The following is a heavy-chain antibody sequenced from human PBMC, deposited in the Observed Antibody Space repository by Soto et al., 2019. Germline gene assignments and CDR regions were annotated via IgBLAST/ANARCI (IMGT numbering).Heavy chain of an antibody. CDR2: IYYSGST. CDR1: GGSISSGYYY. J-gene: IGHJ4*02. CDR3: ARAFDDSSGYYGGLGY. Sequence: PSETLSLTCSVSGGSISSGYYYWSWIRQPPGKGLEWIGYIYYSGSTYYNPSLKNRITISVDTPKNQLSLKLSSVTAADTAVYYCARAFDDSSGYYGGLGYWGQGTLVTVSS. D-gene: IGHD3-22*01. V-gene: IGHV4-30-4*01.